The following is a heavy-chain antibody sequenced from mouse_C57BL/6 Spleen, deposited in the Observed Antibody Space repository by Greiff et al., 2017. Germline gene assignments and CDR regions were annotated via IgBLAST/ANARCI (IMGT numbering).Heavy chain of an antibody. Sequence: EVQLQESGPELVKPGASVKISCKASGYTFTDYYMNWVKQSHGKSLEWIGDINPNNGGTSYNQKFKGKATLTVDKSSSTAYMELRSLTSEDSAVYYCARVYYSDAMDYWGQGTSVTVSS. J-gene: IGHJ4*01. CDR1: GYTFTDYY. D-gene: IGHD2-12*01. V-gene: IGHV1-26*01. CDR3: ARVYYSDAMDY. CDR2: INPNNGGT.